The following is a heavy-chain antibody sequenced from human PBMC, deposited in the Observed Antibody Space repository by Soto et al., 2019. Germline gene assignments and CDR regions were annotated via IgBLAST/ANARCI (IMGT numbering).Heavy chain of an antibody. J-gene: IGHJ3*02. Sequence: GESLKISCKSSGDTFTNYYIGWVRQLPGRGLERMGIIYPDDSTTRYGPSFQGQVTISVDKSIDTAFLQWGSLRASDTAMYYCARLRTSVTTEDAFDIWGPGTKVTVSS. CDR1: GDTFTNYY. CDR2: IYPDDSTT. D-gene: IGHD4-17*01. V-gene: IGHV5-51*01. CDR3: ARLRTSVTTEDAFDI.